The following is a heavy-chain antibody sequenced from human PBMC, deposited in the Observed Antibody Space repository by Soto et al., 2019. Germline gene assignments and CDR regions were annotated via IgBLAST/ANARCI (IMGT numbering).Heavy chain of an antibody. CDR3: AKGRSYRNKYGMDV. CDR1: GFTFSSYA. CDR2: ISGSGGST. Sequence: DGALRLSCAASGFTFSSYAMSWVRQAPGKGLEWVSAISGSGGSTYYADSVKGRFTISRDNSKNTLYLQMNSLRAEDTAVYYCAKGRSYRNKYGMDVWGQGTTVTVSS. J-gene: IGHJ6*02. D-gene: IGHD1-26*01. V-gene: IGHV3-23*01.